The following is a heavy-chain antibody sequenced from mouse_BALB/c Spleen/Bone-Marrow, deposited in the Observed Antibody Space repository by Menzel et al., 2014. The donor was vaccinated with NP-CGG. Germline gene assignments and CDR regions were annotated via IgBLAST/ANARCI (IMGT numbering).Heavy chain of an antibody. V-gene: IGHV14-3*02. CDR2: IDPANGNT. CDR1: GFNIXDTY. D-gene: IGHD2-4*01. CDR3: ARWGITTGFAY. J-gene: IGHJ3*01. Sequence: EVMLQESGAELVKPGASVKLSCTASGFNIXDTYMHWVKQRPEQGLEWIGRIDPANGNTKYDPKFQGKATITADTSSNTAYLQLSSLTSEDTAVYYCARWGITTGFAYWGQGTLVTVSA.